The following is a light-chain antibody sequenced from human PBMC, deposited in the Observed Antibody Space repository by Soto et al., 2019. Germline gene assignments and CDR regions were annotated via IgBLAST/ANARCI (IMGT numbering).Light chain of an antibody. CDR2: NNN. Sequence: QSVLSQSPSASGTPGQRVTISCSGSSSNIGSNYVYWYQQLPGTAPKLLIFNNNQRPSGVPDRLSGSKSGTSASLAISGLRSEDEADYYCAAWDDSLTGPVFGGGTKLTVL. CDR3: AAWDDSLTGPV. V-gene: IGLV1-47*01. CDR1: SSNIGSNY. J-gene: IGLJ3*02.